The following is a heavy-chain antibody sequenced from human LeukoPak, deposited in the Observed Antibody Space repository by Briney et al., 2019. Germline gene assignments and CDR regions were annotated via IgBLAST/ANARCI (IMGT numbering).Heavy chain of an antibody. J-gene: IGHJ5*01. CDR1: GYAITSGGFS. Sequence: SSETLSLTCTVSGYAITSGGFSWNWIRQPPGKGLEWIGCIYDRGPAYYNPSLKSRFTISVDRPKNQFFLNVTSLTAADTAVYYCARSRQASGLFNSWGQGTLVVVSS. D-gene: IGHD3-10*01. V-gene: IGHV4-30-2*01. CDR2: IYDRGPA. CDR3: ARSRQASGLFNS.